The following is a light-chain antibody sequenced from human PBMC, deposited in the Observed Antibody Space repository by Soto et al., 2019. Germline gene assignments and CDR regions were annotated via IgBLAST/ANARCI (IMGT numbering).Light chain of an antibody. Sequence: EIVMTQSPATLSVSPGERATLSCRASQSLSDNLAWYQQKPGQAPRLLIYDASTRATGIPANFSGSGSGTEFTLSISSLQSEDVAIYYCQQYYDWPRTFGQGTRVDIK. J-gene: IGKJ1*01. V-gene: IGKV3-15*01. CDR2: DAS. CDR1: QSLSDN. CDR3: QQYYDWPRT.